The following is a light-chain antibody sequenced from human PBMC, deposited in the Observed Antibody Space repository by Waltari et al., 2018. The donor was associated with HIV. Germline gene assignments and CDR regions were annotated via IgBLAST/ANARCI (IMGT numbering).Light chain of an antibody. J-gene: IGKJ5*01. V-gene: IGKV1-39*01. CDR1: QSISSY. CDR2: AAS. Sequence: DIQMTQSPSSLSASVGDRVTITCRASQSISSYLNWYQQKPGKAPKLLIYAASSLQSGVPSRFSGSGSGTDFTITISSLQPEDFATYYCQQSYSPPPITFGQGTRLEIK. CDR3: QQSYSPPPIT.